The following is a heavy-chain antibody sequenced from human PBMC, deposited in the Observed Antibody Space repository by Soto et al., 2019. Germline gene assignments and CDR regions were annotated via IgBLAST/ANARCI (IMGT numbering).Heavy chain of an antibody. Sequence: PXGSLLLSCAASGFTFSSYVMSWVRQAPGKGLEWVSTISGGSDSTYYADSVKGRFTISRDNSKNTLYLQMNSLRAEDTAVYYCAKVFRQGQIAYYYFDYWGQGTLVTVSS. CDR2: ISGGSDST. D-gene: IGHD2-21*01. V-gene: IGHV3-23*01. CDR1: GFTFSSYV. CDR3: AKVFRQGQIAYYYFDY. J-gene: IGHJ4*02.